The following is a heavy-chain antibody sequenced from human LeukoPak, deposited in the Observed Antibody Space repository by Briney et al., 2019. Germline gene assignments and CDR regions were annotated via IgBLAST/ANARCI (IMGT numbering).Heavy chain of an antibody. D-gene: IGHD3-3*01. Sequence: GGSLRLSCAASGFTFNSYGMHWVRQAPGKGLEWVAVISYDGSNKYYADSVRGRFTIPRDNSKNTLYLQMNSLKDEDTAVYYCAKAHDFWSGIGYGMDVWGQGTTVTVSS. V-gene: IGHV3-30*18. J-gene: IGHJ6*02. CDR1: GFTFNSYG. CDR2: ISYDGSNK. CDR3: AKAHDFWSGIGYGMDV.